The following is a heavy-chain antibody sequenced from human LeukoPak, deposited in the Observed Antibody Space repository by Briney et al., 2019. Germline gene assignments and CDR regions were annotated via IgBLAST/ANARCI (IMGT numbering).Heavy chain of an antibody. CDR3: AKDGWTYYYGSGFVPAHFDY. CDR1: GFTFSSYA. J-gene: IGHJ4*02. CDR2: IGGSGGST. D-gene: IGHD3-10*01. Sequence: GGSLRLSCAASGFTFSSYAMSWVRQAPGKGLEWVSAIGGSGGSTSYADSVKGRFTISRDNSKNTLYLQMNSLRAEDTAVYYCAKDGWTYYYGSGFVPAHFDYWGQGTLVTVSS. V-gene: IGHV3-23*01.